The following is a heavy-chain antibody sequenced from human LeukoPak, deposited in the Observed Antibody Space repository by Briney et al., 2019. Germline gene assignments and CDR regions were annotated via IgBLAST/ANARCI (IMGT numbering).Heavy chain of an antibody. CDR3: ARPNGSGSLSAFDI. D-gene: IGHD3-10*01. Sequence: PSQTLSLTCTVSGGSISSGGYWSWIRQHPGKGLEWIGYIYYSGSTYYNPSLKRRLIISVDTSKNQFSLKLSSVTAADTAVYYCARPNGSGSLSAFDIWGQGTMITVSS. J-gene: IGHJ3*02. CDR1: GGSISSGGY. V-gene: IGHV4-31*03. CDR2: IYYSGST.